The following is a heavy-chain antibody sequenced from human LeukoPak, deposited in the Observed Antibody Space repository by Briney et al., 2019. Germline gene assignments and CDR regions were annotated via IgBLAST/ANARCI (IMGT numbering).Heavy chain of an antibody. CDR3: TRVIVATKDY. CDR1: GFTFSSNW. D-gene: IGHD5-12*01. J-gene: IGHJ4*02. CDR2: IRSKAYGGTT. V-gene: IGHV3-49*04. Sequence: PGGSLRLSCAASGFTFSSNWMHWVRQAPGKGLEWVGFIRSKAYGGTTEYAASVKGRFTISRDDSKSIAYLQMNSLKTEDTAVYYCTRVIVATKDYWGQGTLVTVSS.